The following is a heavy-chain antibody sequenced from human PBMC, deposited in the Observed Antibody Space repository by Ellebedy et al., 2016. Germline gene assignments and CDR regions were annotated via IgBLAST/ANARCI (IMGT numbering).Heavy chain of an antibody. D-gene: IGHD3-10*01. J-gene: IGHJ4*02. CDR1: GFTFSSYA. CDR3: AKGHYYGSGRLVYYFDY. V-gene: IGHV3-23*01. CDR2: ISGSGGST. Sequence: GGSLRLSXAASGFTFSSYAMSWVRQAPGKGLEWVSAISGSGGSTYYADSVKGRFTISRDNSKNTLYLQMNSLRAEDTAVYYCAKGHYYGSGRLVYYFDYWGQGTLVTVSS.